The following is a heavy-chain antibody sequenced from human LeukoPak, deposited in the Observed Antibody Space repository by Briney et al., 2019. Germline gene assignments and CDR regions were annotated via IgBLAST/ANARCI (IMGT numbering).Heavy chain of an antibody. CDR1: GFTFSSYS. V-gene: IGHV3-48*04. J-gene: IGHJ4*02. CDR3: AREDSYYYGSGSYPFDY. D-gene: IGHD3-10*01. CDR2: ISSSSSTI. Sequence: GGSLRLSCAASGFTFSSYSMNWVRQAPGKGLEWVSYISSSSSTIYYADSVKGRFTISRDNAKNSLYLQMNSLRAEDTAVYYCAREDSYYYGSGSYPFDYWGQGTLVTVSS.